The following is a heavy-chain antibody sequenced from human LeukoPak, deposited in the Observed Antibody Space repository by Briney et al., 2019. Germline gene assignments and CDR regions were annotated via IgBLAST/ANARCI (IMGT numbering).Heavy chain of an antibody. CDR2: ISNDGSEK. D-gene: IGHD2-8*01. CDR3: ARSRIMVGITHYYGMDG. V-gene: IGHV3-30*03. Sequence: GGSLRLSCAASGLTFSSYGMHWVRQAPGKGLEWVAIISNDGSEKFHADSVKGRFTITRDTSQNTLYLQMNSLRAEDTAVYYCARSRIMVGITHYYGMDGWGQGTTVIVSS. CDR1: GLTFSSYG. J-gene: IGHJ6*02.